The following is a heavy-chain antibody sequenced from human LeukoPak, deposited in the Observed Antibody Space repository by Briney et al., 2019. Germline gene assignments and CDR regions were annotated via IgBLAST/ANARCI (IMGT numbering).Heavy chain of an antibody. V-gene: IGHV3-23*01. J-gene: IGHJ5*02. CDR2: ISGSGGST. CDR1: GFTFSSYA. D-gene: IGHD2-2*01. Sequence: GGSLRLSRAASGFTFSSYAMSWVRQAPGKGLEWVSAISGSGGSTYYAASVKGRFTISRDNAKNTLYLQMNSLRAEETAVYYCAKDWIERGYCSSTSCSPPWGEGPLVSLS. CDR3: AKDWIERGYCSSTSCSPP.